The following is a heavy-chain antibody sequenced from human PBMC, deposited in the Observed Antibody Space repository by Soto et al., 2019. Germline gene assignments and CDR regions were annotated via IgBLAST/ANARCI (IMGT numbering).Heavy chain of an antibody. CDR3: AKGSSIRWVTLDY. Sequence: GGSLRLSCTASAFNFADYAMNWVRQVPGKGLEWVGFIRAKAHGGTTDYAASVEGRFTISRDDSKSIAYLQMNSLKAEDTALYCWAKGSSIRWVTLDYWGQGTLGTVSS. J-gene: IGHJ4*02. CDR1: AFNFADYA. V-gene: IGHV3-49*04. CDR2: IRAKAHGGTT. D-gene: IGHD3-3*01.